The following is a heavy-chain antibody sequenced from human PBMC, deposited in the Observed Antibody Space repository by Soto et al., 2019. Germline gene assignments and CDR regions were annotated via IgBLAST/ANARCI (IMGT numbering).Heavy chain of an antibody. J-gene: IGHJ5*02. V-gene: IGHV1-69*01. CDR1: GGTFSSYA. D-gene: IGHD3-22*01. CDR3: ARDSPTYYYECSGYQGANWFDP. CDR2: IIPIFGTA. Sequence: SVKVSCKASGGTFSSYAISWVRQAPGQGLEWMGGIIPIFGTANYAQKFQGRVTITADESTSTAYMELSSLRSEDTAVYYCARDSPTYYYECSGYQGANWFDPWGQGTLVTVYS.